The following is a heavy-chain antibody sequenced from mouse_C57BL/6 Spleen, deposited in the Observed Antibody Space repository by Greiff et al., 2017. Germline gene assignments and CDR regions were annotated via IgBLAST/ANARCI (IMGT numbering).Heavy chain of an antibody. CDR2: IQPTSGST. Sequence: VQLQHPGAELVNPWASVKLSCTASGFNITSYWMHWVKQRTAPGLVWNGMIQPTSGSTNYNAKFKSKATLTVDKSSSTAYMQLSSLTSEDSAVYYCARRASTVVAGVDYWGQGTTLTVSS. CDR1: GFNITSYW. CDR3: ARRASTVVAGVDY. D-gene: IGHD1-1*01. V-gene: IGHV1-64*01. J-gene: IGHJ2*01.